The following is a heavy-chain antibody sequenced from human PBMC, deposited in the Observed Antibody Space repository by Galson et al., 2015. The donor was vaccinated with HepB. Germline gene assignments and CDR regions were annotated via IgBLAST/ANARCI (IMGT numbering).Heavy chain of an antibody. CDR1: GFTFSNAW. D-gene: IGHD1-26*01. CDR3: TTERYSGSYYPFDY. V-gene: IGHV3-15*01. CDR2: IKSKTDGGTT. J-gene: IGHJ4*02. Sequence: SLRLSCAASGFTFSNAWMSWVRQAPGKGLEWVGRIKSKTDGGTTDYAAPVKGRFTISRDDSKNTLYLQMNSLKTEGTAVYYCTTERYSGSYYPFDYWGQGTLVTVSS.